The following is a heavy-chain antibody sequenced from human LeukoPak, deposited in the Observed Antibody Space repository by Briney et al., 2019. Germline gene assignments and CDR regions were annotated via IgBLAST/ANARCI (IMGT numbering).Heavy chain of an antibody. J-gene: IGHJ6*03. CDR2: FIPIFGTA. CDR3: ARNGYYDFWSGYIHPRNYYYMDV. Sequence: SVKVSCKASGGTFSSYANSWVRQAPGQGLEWMGGFIPIFGTANYAQKFQGRVTITADESTSTAYMELNSLRSEDTAVYYCARNGYYDFWSGYIHPRNYYYMDVWGKGTTVTVSS. CDR1: GGTFSSYA. V-gene: IGHV1-69*13. D-gene: IGHD3-3*01.